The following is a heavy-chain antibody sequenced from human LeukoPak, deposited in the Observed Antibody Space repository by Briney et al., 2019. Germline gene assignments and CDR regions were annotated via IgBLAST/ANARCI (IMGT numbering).Heavy chain of an antibody. Sequence: GASVKVSCKASGYTFTSYGISWLRQAPGRGLEWMGWTSAYNGNTNYAQRLQGRVIMTTDTSTSTAYMELRSLRSDDTAVYYCARPLVGAYYYYGMDVWGQGTTVTVSS. CDR2: TSAYNGNT. CDR3: ARPLVGAYYYYGMDV. D-gene: IGHD2-15*01. CDR1: GYTFTSYG. V-gene: IGHV1-18*01. J-gene: IGHJ6*02.